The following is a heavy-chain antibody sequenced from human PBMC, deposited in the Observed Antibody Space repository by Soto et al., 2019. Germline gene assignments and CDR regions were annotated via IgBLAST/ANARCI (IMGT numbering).Heavy chain of an antibody. V-gene: IGHV4-61*01. J-gene: IGHJ4*02. CDR1: GGSVSSGSYY. Sequence: SETLSLTCTVSGGSVSSGSYYWSWIRQPPGKGLEWIGYIYYSGSTNYNPSLKSRVTISVDTSKNQFSLKLSSVTAADTAVYYCARGRTIKTGDYFDNWGQGTLVTVSS. CDR3: ARGRTIKTGDYFDN. D-gene: IGHD1-7*01. CDR2: IYYSGST.